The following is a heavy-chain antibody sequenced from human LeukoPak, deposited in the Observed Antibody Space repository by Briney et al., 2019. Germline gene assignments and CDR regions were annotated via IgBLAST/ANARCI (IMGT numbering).Heavy chain of an antibody. J-gene: IGHJ4*02. CDR2: IIPILGIA. V-gene: IGHV1-69*04. CDR3: ASFNQRTRNYYFDY. D-gene: IGHD1-14*01. CDR1: GGTFSSYA. Sequence: EASVKVSCKASGGTFSSYAISWVRQAPGQGLERMGRIIPILGIANYAQKFQGRVTITANKSTSTAYMELSSLRSEDTAVYYCASFNQRTRNYYFDYWGQGTLVTVSS.